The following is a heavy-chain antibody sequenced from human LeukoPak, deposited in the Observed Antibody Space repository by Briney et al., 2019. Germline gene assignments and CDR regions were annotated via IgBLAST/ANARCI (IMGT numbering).Heavy chain of an antibody. Sequence: PSETLSLTCAVYGGSFSGYYWSWIRQPPGKGLEWIGEINHSGSTSYNPSLKSRLTISVDTSKNQFSLKLNFVTAADTAMYYCARMFRSSWYINWFDPWGRGTLVTVSS. V-gene: IGHV4-34*01. CDR2: INHSGST. CDR3: ARMFRSSWYINWFDP. J-gene: IGHJ5*02. CDR1: GGSFSGYY. D-gene: IGHD6-13*01.